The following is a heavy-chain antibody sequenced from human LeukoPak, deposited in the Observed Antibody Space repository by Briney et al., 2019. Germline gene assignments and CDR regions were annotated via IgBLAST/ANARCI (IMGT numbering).Heavy chain of an antibody. CDR2: ISGSGGST. CDR1: GFTFSSYA. J-gene: IGHJ4*02. V-gene: IGHV3-23*01. D-gene: IGHD3-10*01. Sequence: GGSLRLSCAASGFTFSSYAMIWVRQAPGKGLEWVSAISGSGGSTYYADSVKGRFTISRDNSKNTLYLQMNSLRAEDTAVYYCAKDSDPKLLWFGEPPSPLDYWGQGTLVTVSS. CDR3: AKDSDPKLLWFGEPPSPLDY.